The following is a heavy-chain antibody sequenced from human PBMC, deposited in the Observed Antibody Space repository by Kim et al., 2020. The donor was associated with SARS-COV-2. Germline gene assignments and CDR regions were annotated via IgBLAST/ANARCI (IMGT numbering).Heavy chain of an antibody. J-gene: IGHJ4*02. CDR3: ARGGLSEPRSGYDYFDY. V-gene: IGHV4-34*01. D-gene: IGHD5-12*01. Sequence: SETLSLTCAVYGGSFSGYYWSWIRQPPGKGLEWIGEINHSGSTNYNPSLKSRVTISVDTSKNQFSLKLSSVTAADTAVYYCARGGLSEPRSGYDYFDYWGQGTLVTVSS. CDR2: INHSGST. CDR1: GGSFSGYY.